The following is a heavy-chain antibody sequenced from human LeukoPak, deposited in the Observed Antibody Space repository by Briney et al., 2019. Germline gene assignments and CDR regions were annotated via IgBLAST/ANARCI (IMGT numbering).Heavy chain of an antibody. CDR3: ARDHFDSSGYYYLLGYFEY. D-gene: IGHD3-22*01. CDR1: GYTFTNYY. Sequence: GASVKVSCKASGYTFTNYYVHWVRQAPGQGLEWMGIIKPSGGGTSYALKFQGRVTMTRDTSTSTAYMELSSLRSEDTAVYYCARDHFDSSGYYYLLGYFEYWGQGTLVTVSS. J-gene: IGHJ1*01. CDR2: IKPSGGGT. V-gene: IGHV1-46*01.